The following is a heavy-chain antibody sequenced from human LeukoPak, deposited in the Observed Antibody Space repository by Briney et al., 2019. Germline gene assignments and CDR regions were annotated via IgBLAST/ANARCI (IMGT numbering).Heavy chain of an antibody. CDR1: GFTFSSYS. D-gene: IGHD3-16*01. CDR2: ISSSSSYI. J-gene: IGHJ4*02. CDR3: ASGPAFGVWGSFLHY. V-gene: IGHV3-21*01. Sequence: GGSLRLSCAASGFTFSSYSMNWVRQAPGKGLEWVSSISSSSSYIYYADSVKGRFTISRDNAKNSLYLRMNSLRAEDTAVYYCASGPAFGVWGSFLHYWGQGTLVTVSS.